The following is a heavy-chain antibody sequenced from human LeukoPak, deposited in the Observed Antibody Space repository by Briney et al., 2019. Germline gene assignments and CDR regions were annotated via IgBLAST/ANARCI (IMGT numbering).Heavy chain of an antibody. CDR2: IGRAGDT. CDR3: ARDSSGWGLAV. J-gene: IGHJ6*02. D-gene: IGHD6-19*01. V-gene: IGHV3-13*04. Sequence: GGSLRLSCAAAGFSFNAYDMHWVRQTTGRGLEWVSYIGRAGDTYYAGSVKGRFTISRDEAKNSLYLQLDSLGVGDTAVYYCARDSSGWGLAVWGQGTTVTVSS. CDR1: GFSFNAYD.